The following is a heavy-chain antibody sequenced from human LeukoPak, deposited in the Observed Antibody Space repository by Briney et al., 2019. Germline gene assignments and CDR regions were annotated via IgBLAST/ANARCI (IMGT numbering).Heavy chain of an antibody. CDR2: IRSKANTYAT. Sequence: GGSLKLSCAASGFTFSGSAMHWVRQASGKGLEWVGRIRSKANTYATAYAASVKGRFSISRDDSKNTAYLQLNSLKTEDTAVYYCSAAVGTDFYDYGMDVWGRGPRSPSPQ. V-gene: IGHV3-73*01. J-gene: IGHJ6*01. D-gene: IGHD6-13*01. CDR3: SAAVGTDFYDYGMDV. CDR1: GFTFSGSA.